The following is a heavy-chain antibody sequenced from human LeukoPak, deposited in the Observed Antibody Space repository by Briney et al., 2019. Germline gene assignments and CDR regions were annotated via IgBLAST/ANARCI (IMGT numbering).Heavy chain of an antibody. D-gene: IGHD3-16*01. CDR2: ISGSGGST. CDR3: ARELGGTVDHDGYFDY. Sequence: GGSLRLSCAASGFTFSSYAMSWVRQAPGKGLEWVSAISGSGGSTYYADSVKGRFTISRDNSKNTLYLEMNNLRAEDTAVYYCARELGGTVDHDGYFDYWGQGTLVTVSS. V-gene: IGHV3-23*01. J-gene: IGHJ4*02. CDR1: GFTFSSYA.